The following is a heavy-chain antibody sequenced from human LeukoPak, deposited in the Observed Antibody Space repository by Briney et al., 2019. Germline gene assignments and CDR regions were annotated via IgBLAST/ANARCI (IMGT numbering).Heavy chain of an antibody. Sequence: SETLSLTCTVSGGSISSGSYSWSWIRQPAGKGLEWIRRIYTSGSTNYNPSLKSRVTISVDTSKNQFSLKLSSVTAADTAVYYCATIAAAGDRPYYYYYMDVWGKGTTVTVSS. CDR2: IYTSGST. V-gene: IGHV4-61*02. J-gene: IGHJ6*03. D-gene: IGHD6-13*01. CDR1: GGSISSGSYS. CDR3: ATIAAAGDRPYYYYYMDV.